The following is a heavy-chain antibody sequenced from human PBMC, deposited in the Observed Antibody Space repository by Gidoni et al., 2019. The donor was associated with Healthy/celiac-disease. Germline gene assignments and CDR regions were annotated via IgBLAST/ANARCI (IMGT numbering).Heavy chain of an antibody. V-gene: IGHV1-24*01. D-gene: IGHD2-2*01. Sequence: QVQLVQSGAEVKKPGASVKVSCKVSGYTLTELSMHWVRQAPGKGLEWMGGFDPEDGETIYAQKFQGRVTMTEDTSTDTAYMELSSLRSEDTAVYYCAIAVVVPAAMPGSDAFDIWGQGTMVTVSS. J-gene: IGHJ3*02. CDR2: FDPEDGET. CDR3: AIAVVVPAAMPGSDAFDI. CDR1: GYTLTELS.